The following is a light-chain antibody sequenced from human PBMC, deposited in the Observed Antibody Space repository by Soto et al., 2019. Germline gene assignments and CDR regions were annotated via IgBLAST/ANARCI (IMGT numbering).Light chain of an antibody. CDR1: QSVSNNF. V-gene: IGKV3-20*01. CDR2: DAS. J-gene: IGKJ1*01. CDR3: QQYATSLRT. Sequence: EIVLTQSPGTLSLSPGERATFSCRSSQSVSNNFLAWYQQKPGQAPRLLISDASSRATGIPERFSGSGSGTDFTLTISSLEPEDFAVYYCQQYATSLRTFGQGTKVEI.